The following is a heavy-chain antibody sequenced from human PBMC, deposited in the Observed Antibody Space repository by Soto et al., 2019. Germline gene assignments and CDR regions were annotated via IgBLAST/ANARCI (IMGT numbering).Heavy chain of an antibody. CDR3: ARDSQRLRTGGGMDV. V-gene: IGHV3-21*01. Sequence: EVQLVESGGGLVKPGGSLRLSCAASGFTFSSYSMNWVRQAPGKGLEWVSSISSSSSYIYYADSVKGRFTISRDNAKNTLYLQMNRLRAEGTAVDYCARDSQRLRTGGGMDVWGQGTTVTVPS. D-gene: IGHD6-25*01. CDR1: GFTFSSYS. J-gene: IGHJ6*02. CDR2: ISSSSSYI.